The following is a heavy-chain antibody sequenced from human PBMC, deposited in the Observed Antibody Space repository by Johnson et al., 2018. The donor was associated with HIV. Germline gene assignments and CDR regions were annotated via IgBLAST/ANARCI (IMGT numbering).Heavy chain of an antibody. CDR2: VSSGGSSI. Sequence: QVQLVESGGDLVKPGGSLRLSCVASGFVFSDSHMSWIRQAPGKGLEWISYVSSGGSSIYYADSVRGRFTISRDNAKNSLFLQLNRLRAGDTGVYYCARDHCTGGVCYGLQAFDIWGQGTMVTVSS. CDR3: ARDHCTGGVCYGLQAFDI. J-gene: IGHJ3*02. D-gene: IGHD2-8*02. V-gene: IGHV3-11*04. CDR1: GFVFSDSH.